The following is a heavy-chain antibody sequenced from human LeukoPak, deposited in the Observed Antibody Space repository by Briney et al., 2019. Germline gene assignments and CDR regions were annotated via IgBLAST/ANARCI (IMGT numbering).Heavy chain of an antibody. CDR2: INPNSGGA. D-gene: IGHD2-15*01. CDR1: GYTFTGYY. V-gene: IGHV1-2*02. J-gene: IGHJ6*03. Sequence: ASVKVSCKASGYTFTGYYLHWVRQAPGQGLEWMGWINPNSGGANYAQKLQGRVTMTTDTSTSTAYMELRSLRSDDTAVYYCARVGGYCSGGSCYLYYYYYMDVWGKGTTVTISS. CDR3: ARVGGYCSGGSCYLYYYYYMDV.